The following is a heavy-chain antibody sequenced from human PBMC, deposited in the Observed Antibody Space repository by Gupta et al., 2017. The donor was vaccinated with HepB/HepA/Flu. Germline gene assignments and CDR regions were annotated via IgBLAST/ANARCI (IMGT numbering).Heavy chain of an antibody. CDR3: ARGEIKIFGVVISPPDV. D-gene: IGHD3-3*01. CDR1: GGSISSYY. V-gene: IGHV4-59*01. Sequence: QVQLQESGPGLVKPSETLSLTCTVSGGSISSYYWSWIRQPPGKGLEWIGYIYYSGSTNYNPSLKSRVTISVDTSKNQFSLKLSSVTAADTAVYYWARGEIKIFGVVISPPDVWGQGTTVTVS. J-gene: IGHJ6*02. CDR2: IYYSGST.